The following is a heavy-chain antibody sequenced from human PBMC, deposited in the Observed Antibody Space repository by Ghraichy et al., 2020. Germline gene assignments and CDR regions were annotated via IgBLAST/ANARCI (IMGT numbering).Heavy chain of an antibody. V-gene: IGHV1-69*13. J-gene: IGHJ6*02. CDR2: IIPIFGTA. CDR1: GGTFSSYA. D-gene: IGHD2-2*01. Sequence: SVKVSCKASGGTFSSYAISWVRQAPGQGLEWMGGIIPIFGTANYAQKFQGRVTITADESTSTAYMELSSLRSEDTAVYYCARTYCSSTSSKSYYYYGMDVWGQGTTVTVSS. CDR3: ARTYCSSTSSKSYYYYGMDV.